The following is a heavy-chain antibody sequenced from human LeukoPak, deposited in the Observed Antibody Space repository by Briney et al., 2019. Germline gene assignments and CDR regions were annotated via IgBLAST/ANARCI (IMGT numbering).Heavy chain of an antibody. CDR2: IYNSVRT. CDR3: VRDLVATIDHYYYGMDV. CDR1: GGSVSSGRYY. D-gene: IGHD5-12*01. V-gene: IGHV4-61*01. Sequence: SETLSLTRILSGGSVSSGRYYWSWIRQPPGKGLEWIGYIYNSVRTNYNPSLKSRVTISVDTSKNQLSLKLSSVTAADTAVYFCVRDLVATIDHYYYGMDVWGQGTTVTVSS. J-gene: IGHJ6*02.